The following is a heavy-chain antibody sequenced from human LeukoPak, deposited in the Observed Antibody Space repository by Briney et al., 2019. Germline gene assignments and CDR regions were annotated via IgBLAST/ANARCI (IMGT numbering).Heavy chain of an antibody. J-gene: IGHJ4*02. CDR3: ARDREWVLDY. V-gene: IGHV3-30*04. D-gene: IGHD3-22*01. CDR1: GFTFSSYA. CDR2: ISYDGSNK. Sequence: PGGSLRLSCAASGFTFSSYAMHWVRQAPGKGLEWVAVISYDGSNKYYADSVKGRFTISRDNSKNTLYLQMNSLRAEDTAVYYCARDREWVLDYWGQGTLVTVSS.